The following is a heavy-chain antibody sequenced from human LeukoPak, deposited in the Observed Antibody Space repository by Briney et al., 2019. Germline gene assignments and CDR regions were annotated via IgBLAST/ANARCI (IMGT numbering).Heavy chain of an antibody. J-gene: IGHJ4*02. CDR1: GFRFSDFT. Sequence: GGSLRLSCAASGFRFSDFTMTWVRQAPGKGLEWVSAISGSGGSTYYADSVKGRFTISRDNSKNTLYLQMNSLRAEDTAVYYCAKDDEELFDYWGQGTLVTVSS. V-gene: IGHV3-23*01. CDR3: AKDDEELFDY. D-gene: IGHD1-26*01. CDR2: ISGSGGST.